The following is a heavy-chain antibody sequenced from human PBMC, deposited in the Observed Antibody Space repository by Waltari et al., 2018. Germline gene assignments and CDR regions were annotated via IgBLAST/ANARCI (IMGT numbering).Heavy chain of an antibody. J-gene: IGHJ4*02. D-gene: IGHD4-17*01. CDR1: GGSFSGYY. CDR3: ARRQARLRCFDY. V-gene: IGHV4-34*01. Sequence: QVQLQQWGAGLLKPSETLSLTCAVYGGSFSGYYWSWIRQPPGKGLEWIGEINQSGSTNYNPSLKSRVTISVDTSKNQFSLKLSSVTAADTAVYYCARRQARLRCFDYWGQGTLVTVSS. CDR2: INQSGST.